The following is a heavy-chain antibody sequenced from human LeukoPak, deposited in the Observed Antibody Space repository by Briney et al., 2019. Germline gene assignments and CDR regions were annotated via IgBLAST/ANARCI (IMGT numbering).Heavy chain of an antibody. V-gene: IGHV1-69*01. Sequence: ASVKVSCKASGGTFSSYAISWVRQAPGQGLEWMGGIIPIFGTANYAQKFQGGVTITADESTSTAYMELSSLRSEDTAVYYCVGSGNQVALNFDYWGQGTLVTVSS. CDR2: IIPIFGTA. D-gene: IGHD3-10*01. CDR1: GGTFSSYA. CDR3: VGSGNQVALNFDY. J-gene: IGHJ4*02.